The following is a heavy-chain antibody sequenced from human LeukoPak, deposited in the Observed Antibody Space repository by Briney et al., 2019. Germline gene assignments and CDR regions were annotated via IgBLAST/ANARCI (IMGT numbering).Heavy chain of an antibody. V-gene: IGHV4-39*01. D-gene: IGHD2-8*01. CDR1: GVSISNSIYY. CDR2: IYYSGST. Sequence: SETLSLTCTVSGVSISNSIYYWGWIRQPPGKGLEWIGSIYYSGSTYYNPSLKSRVTISVDTSKNQYALRLSSVTAADTAVYYCASLVYQVYFDYWGQGTLVTVSS. CDR3: ASLVYQVYFDY. J-gene: IGHJ4*02.